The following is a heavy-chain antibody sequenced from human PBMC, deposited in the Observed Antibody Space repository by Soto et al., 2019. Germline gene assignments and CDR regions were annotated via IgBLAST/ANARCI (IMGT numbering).Heavy chain of an antibody. V-gene: IGHV4-39*01. CDR1: VASISVHSYY. CDR2: SYYSGTT. J-gene: IGHJ5*02. D-gene: IGHD1-20*01. Sequence: LSLTCTFSVASISVHSYYSTWIRQPPGKGLDWVWSSYYSGTTYFNPSLKSRATISVDTSKNQFSLRLTSVTAADTAIYYCTRRYNWNDNYFHXWGPVALFTVSX. CDR3: TRRYNWNDNYFHX.